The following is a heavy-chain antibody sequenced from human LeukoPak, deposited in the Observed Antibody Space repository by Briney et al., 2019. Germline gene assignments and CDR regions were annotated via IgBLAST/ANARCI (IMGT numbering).Heavy chain of an antibody. Sequence: SETLSLTCTVSGDSISHYYWSWIRQPPGKGLEWIGYIYYSGSTNYNPSLKSRVTISVDTSKNQFSLKLSSLTAADTAVYYCARDSGSYGYFQHWGQGTLVTVSS. CDR1: GDSISHYY. D-gene: IGHD1-26*01. V-gene: IGHV4-59*01. J-gene: IGHJ1*01. CDR3: ARDSGSYGYFQH. CDR2: IYYSGST.